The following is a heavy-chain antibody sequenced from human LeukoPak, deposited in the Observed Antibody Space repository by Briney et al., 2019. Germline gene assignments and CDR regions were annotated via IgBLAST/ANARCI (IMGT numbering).Heavy chain of an antibody. CDR2: IIPILGIA. CDR3: ARGYDSSGYHPERPGI. CDR1: GYTFTSYG. Sequence: SVKVSCKASGYTFTSYGISWVRQAPGQGLEWMGRIIPILGIANYAQKFQGRVTITADKSTSTAYMELSSLRSEDTAVYYCARGYDSSGYHPERPGIWGQGTLVTVSS. V-gene: IGHV1-69*04. D-gene: IGHD3-22*01. J-gene: IGHJ4*02.